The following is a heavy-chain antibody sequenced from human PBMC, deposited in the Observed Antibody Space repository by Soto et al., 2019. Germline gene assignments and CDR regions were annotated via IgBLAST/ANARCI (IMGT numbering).Heavy chain of an antibody. CDR1: GFTFSSYG. CDR3: ARPTSNYVFSDGMDV. D-gene: IGHD4-4*01. V-gene: IGHV3-33*01. Sequence: PGGSLRLSCAASGFTFSSYGMYWVRQAPGKGLEWVAVIWYDGSNKYYADSVKGRFTISRDNSKNTLYLQMNSLRAEDTAVYYCARPTSNYVFSDGMDVWGQGTTVTVSS. CDR2: IWYDGSNK. J-gene: IGHJ6*02.